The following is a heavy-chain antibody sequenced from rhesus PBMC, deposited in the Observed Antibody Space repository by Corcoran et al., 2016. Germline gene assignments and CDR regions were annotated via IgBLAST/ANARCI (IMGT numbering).Heavy chain of an antibody. J-gene: IGHJ4*01. Sequence: QEQLVQSGAEVKKPGASVKVSCKPSGYIFTSYVIYWLRQVPGQGFEWVGGIHPGYGSTTYARKIKCRVTITANMSTTTVYMELISLKSEDMAVYYCATDPATYYYGSGYYMLDYWGQGVLVTVSS. CDR1: GYIFTSYV. V-gene: IGHV1-70*01. CDR3: ATDPATYYYGSGYYMLDY. D-gene: IGHD3-28*01. CDR2: IHPGYGST.